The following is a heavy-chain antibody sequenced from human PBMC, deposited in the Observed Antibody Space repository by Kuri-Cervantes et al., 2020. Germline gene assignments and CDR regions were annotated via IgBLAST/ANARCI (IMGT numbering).Heavy chain of an antibody. D-gene: IGHD4-23*01. CDR1: GGSFSGYY. Sequence: SETLSLTCAVYGGSFSGYYWSWIRQPPGKGLEWIGEINHSGSTNYNPSLKSRVTISVDTSKNQFSLKLTSVTAADTALYYCARDFVGGWIDPWGQGTLVTVSS. CDR2: INHSGST. CDR3: ARDFVGGWIDP. V-gene: IGHV4-34*01. J-gene: IGHJ5*02.